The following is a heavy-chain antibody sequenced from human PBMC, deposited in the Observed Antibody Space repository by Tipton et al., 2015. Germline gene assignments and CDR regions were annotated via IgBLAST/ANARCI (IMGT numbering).Heavy chain of an antibody. CDR3: TRDSGITGADDY. V-gene: IGHV3-48*02. Sequence: SLRLSCAASGFTLGSYSMNCVRQAPGKGLDWLSYIHRSGTPIYYTESVKGRFTISRDEAKSSLYLQMNSLRDEDTGVYYCTRDSGITGADDYWGQGTLVTVSS. CDR2: IHRSGTPI. J-gene: IGHJ4*02. CDR1: GFTLGSYS. D-gene: IGHD6-13*01.